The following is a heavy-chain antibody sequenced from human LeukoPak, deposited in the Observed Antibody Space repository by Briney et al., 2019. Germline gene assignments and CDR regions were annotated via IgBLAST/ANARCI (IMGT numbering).Heavy chain of an antibody. CDR3: AREDGDYGGYFDY. D-gene: IGHD4-17*01. V-gene: IGHV3-74*01. J-gene: IGHJ4*02. Sequence: GGSLRLSCAASGFTFSSYWMHWARQAPGKGLVWVSRINSDGSSTSYADSVKGRFTISRDNAKNTLYLQMNSLRAEDTAVYYCAREDGDYGGYFDYWGQGTLVTVSS. CDR1: GFTFSSYW. CDR2: INSDGSST.